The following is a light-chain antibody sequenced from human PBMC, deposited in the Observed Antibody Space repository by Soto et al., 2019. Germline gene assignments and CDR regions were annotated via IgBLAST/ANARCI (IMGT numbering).Light chain of an antibody. Sequence: QSVLTQPSSVSGSPGQSITISCTGTSSDVGGYNYVSWYQQHPGKAPKLMIYDVSNRPSGVFIRFSGSKSGNTASLTISGLQAEDEADYYCSSYTSSSTLYVFGTGTKVTVL. CDR1: SSDVGGYNY. CDR2: DVS. V-gene: IGLV2-14*01. CDR3: SSYTSSSTLYV. J-gene: IGLJ1*01.